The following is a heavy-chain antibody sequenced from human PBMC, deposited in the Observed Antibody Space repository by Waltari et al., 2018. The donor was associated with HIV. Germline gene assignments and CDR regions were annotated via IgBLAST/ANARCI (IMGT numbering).Heavy chain of an antibody. J-gene: IGHJ4*02. V-gene: IGHV1-8*01. CDR3: VTGGRLGAEGVSHDF. Sequence: QVHLVQSGAEVKKPGASVKVSCRSSEYNFSRFDINWVRQATGQGLEWMGWMNPNSGNAGYSPKFQGRVTMTRDTSTRTAYMELTSLRSEDTAVYYCVTGGRLGAEGVSHDFWGQGTLVTVSS. CDR1: EYNFSRFD. D-gene: IGHD3-9*01. CDR2: MNPNSGNA.